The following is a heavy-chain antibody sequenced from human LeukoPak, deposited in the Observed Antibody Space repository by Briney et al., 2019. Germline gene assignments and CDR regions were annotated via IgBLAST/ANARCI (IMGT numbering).Heavy chain of an antibody. D-gene: IGHD3-16*01. V-gene: IGHV3-7*01. Sequence: GGSLRLSCAASGFTFSSYWMSWVRQAPGKGLEWVANIKQDGSEKYYVDSVKGRFTISRDNAKNSLYLQMNNLRAEDTAVYYCATNGGFYGMDVWGQGTTVTVSS. CDR2: IKQDGSEK. CDR3: ATNGGFYGMDV. CDR1: GFTFSSYW. J-gene: IGHJ6*02.